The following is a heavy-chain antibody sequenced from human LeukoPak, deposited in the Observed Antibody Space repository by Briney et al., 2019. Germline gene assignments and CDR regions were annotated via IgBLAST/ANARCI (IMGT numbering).Heavy chain of an antibody. D-gene: IGHD3-22*01. Sequence: GGSLRLSCAASGFTFSSYSMNWVRQAPGKGLEWLSYISSSSSRSGSSAIYYADSVKGRFTISRDNAKNTLYLQMNSLRAEDTAVYYCAKWGGYDSSGYYYFSEGGYYYYYMDVWGKGTTVTVSS. J-gene: IGHJ6*03. V-gene: IGHV3-48*01. CDR1: GFTFSSYS. CDR2: ISSSSSRSGSSAI. CDR3: AKWGGYDSSGYYYFSEGGYYYYYMDV.